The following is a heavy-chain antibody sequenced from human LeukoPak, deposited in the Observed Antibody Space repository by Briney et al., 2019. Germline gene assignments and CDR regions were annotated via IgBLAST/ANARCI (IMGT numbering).Heavy chain of an antibody. CDR2: ISYDGSNK. V-gene: IGHV3-30*04. CDR3: ARGEMATGHFDY. Sequence: GGSLRLSCAASGFTFSSYAMHWVRQAPGKGLEWVAVISYDGSNKYYADSVKGRFTISRDNSKNTLYLQMNSLRAEDTAVYYCARGEMATGHFDYWGQGTLVTVSS. CDR1: GFTFSSYA. D-gene: IGHD5-24*01. J-gene: IGHJ4*02.